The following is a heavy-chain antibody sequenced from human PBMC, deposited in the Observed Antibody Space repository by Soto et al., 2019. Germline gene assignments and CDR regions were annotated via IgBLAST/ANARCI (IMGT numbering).Heavy chain of an antibody. CDR3: AGGAGWVFDR. CDR2: IKQDGSTK. Sequence: EVQLVESGGDLVQPGGSLRLSCAASGFSVSNFCMTWVRQAPGRGLEWVANIKQDGSTKYYVDSVRGRFTISRDNAKNLLYLQMNSLRAEDTAIYYCAGGAGWVFDRWGQGTLVTVFS. CDR1: GFSVSNFC. V-gene: IGHV3-7*01. D-gene: IGHD6-19*01. J-gene: IGHJ4*02.